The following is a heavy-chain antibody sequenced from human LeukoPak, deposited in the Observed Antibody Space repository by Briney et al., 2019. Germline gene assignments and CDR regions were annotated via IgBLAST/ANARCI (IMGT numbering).Heavy chain of an antibody. CDR2: FDPEDGET. D-gene: IGHD3-10*01. J-gene: IGHJ4*02. Sequence: ASVKVSCKVSGYTLTELSMHWVRQAPGKGLEWMGGFDPEDGETIYAQKFQGRVTMTEDTSTDTAYMELSSLRSEDTAAYYCATDGPRELLPRPFDYWGQGTLVTVSS. CDR3: ATDGPRELLPRPFDY. CDR1: GYTLTELS. V-gene: IGHV1-24*01.